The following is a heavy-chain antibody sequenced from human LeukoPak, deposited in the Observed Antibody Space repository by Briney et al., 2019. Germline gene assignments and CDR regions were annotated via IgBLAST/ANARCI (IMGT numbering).Heavy chain of an antibody. CDR2: IPYDGSNK. D-gene: IGHD2-15*01. J-gene: IGHJ5*02. V-gene: IGHV3-30*04. CDR3: ARAGDVVVVAATDEWFDP. CDR1: GFTFSSYA. Sequence: GGSLRLSCAASGFTFSSYAMHWVRQAPGKGLEWVAVIPYDGSNKYYADSVKGRFTISRDNSKNTLYLQMNSLRAEDTAVYYCARAGDVVVVAATDEWFDPWGQGTLVTVSS.